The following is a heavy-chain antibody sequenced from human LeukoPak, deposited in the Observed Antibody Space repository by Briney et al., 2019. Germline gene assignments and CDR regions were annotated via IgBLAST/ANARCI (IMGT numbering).Heavy chain of an antibody. J-gene: IGHJ3*02. Sequence: SETLSLTCTVSGGSISSYYWSWIRQPPGKGLKWIGYIYYSGSTNYNPSLKSRVTISVDTSKNQFSLKLSSVTAADTAVYYCARVRPYSRDAFDIWGQGTMVTVSS. D-gene: IGHD2-15*01. CDR1: GGSISSYY. CDR3: ARVRPYSRDAFDI. V-gene: IGHV4-59*01. CDR2: IYYSGST.